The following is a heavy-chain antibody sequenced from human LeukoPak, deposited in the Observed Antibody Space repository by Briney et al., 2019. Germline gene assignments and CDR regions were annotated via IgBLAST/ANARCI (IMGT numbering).Heavy chain of an antibody. J-gene: IGHJ4*02. CDR2: MNQDGSEK. V-gene: IGHV3-7*01. CDR3: ARGGELLRPADY. CDR1: GFSFSSYW. Sequence: GGSLRLSCAASGFSFSSYWMSWVRQAPGKGLEWVANMNQDGSEKYYVDSVKGRFTISRDNAKNSLYLQMNNLRAEDTAVYYCARGGELLRPADYWGQGTLVTVSS. D-gene: IGHD1-26*01.